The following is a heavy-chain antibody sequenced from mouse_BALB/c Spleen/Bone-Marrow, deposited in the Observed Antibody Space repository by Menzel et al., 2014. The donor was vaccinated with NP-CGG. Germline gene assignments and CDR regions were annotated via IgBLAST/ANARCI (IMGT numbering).Heavy chain of an antibody. D-gene: IGHD2-4*01. V-gene: IGHV2-9*02. J-gene: IGHJ2*01. CDR2: IWAGGST. CDR1: GFSLTNYG. CDR3: ATYDYDGRFDY. Sequence: QVQLKQSGPGLVAPSQNLSITCTVSGFSLTNYGVHWIRQPPGKGLEWLGIIWAGGSTNYNSALMSRLSISKDNSKSQVFFKMNSLQTDDTAIYYCATYDYDGRFDYWGQGTTLTVPS.